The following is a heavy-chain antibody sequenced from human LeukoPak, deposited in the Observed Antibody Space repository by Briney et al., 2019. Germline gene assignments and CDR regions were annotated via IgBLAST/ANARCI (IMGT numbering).Heavy chain of an antibody. CDR3: ARDRVTTVTARGFDP. CDR2: IYYSGST. J-gene: IGHJ5*02. V-gene: IGHV4-59*01. CDR1: GGSLINYY. Sequence: PPETLSLTCSVSGGSLINYYWSWIRQPPGRELQWIGYIYYSGSTNYNPSLRSRVTISVDTSKNQFSLILSSVTAADTAVYYCARDRVTTVTARGFDPWGQGTLVTVSS. D-gene: IGHD4-17*01.